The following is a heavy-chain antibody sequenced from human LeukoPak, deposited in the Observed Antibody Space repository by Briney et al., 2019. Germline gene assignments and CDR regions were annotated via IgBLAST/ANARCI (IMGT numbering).Heavy chain of an antibody. J-gene: IGHJ4*02. Sequence: PSETLSLTCTVSGCSISSYYWSWIRQPAGKGLEWIGRIYTSGSTNYNPSLKSRVTMSVDTSKNQFSLKLSSVTAADTAVYYCARDLRPLGKFSDWRQGTLVTVSS. CDR3: ARDLRPLGKFSD. CDR1: GCSISSYY. CDR2: IYTSGST. V-gene: IGHV4-4*07.